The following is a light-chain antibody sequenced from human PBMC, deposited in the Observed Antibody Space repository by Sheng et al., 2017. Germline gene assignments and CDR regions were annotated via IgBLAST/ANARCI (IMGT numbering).Light chain of an antibody. CDR2: LAS. J-gene: IGKJ2*01. CDR1: QSISRW. CDR3: QQAVSFPYT. Sequence: DIQMTQSPSFVSASVGDRVTITCRASQSISRWLAWYQQKPGKAPELLIYLASKLQRGVPSRFRGSGSGTEFSLTISGLQPEDVATYFCQQAVSFPYTFGQGTRAGDQT. V-gene: IGKV1-12*01.